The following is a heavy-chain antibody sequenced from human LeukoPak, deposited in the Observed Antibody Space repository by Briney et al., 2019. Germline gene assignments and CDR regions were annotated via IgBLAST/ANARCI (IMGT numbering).Heavy chain of an antibody. CDR1: GGTFSSYA. CDR2: IIPIFGTA. V-gene: IGHV1-69*13. CDR3: AHNYYDSSGYYSPLGY. J-gene: IGHJ4*02. D-gene: IGHD3-22*01. Sequence: SVKVSCKPSGGTFSSYAISWVRQAPGQGLGWMGGIIPIFGTANNAQKFQGRVTITADESTSTAYMELSSLRSEDRAVYYCAHNYYDSSGYYSPLGYWGQGTLVTVSS.